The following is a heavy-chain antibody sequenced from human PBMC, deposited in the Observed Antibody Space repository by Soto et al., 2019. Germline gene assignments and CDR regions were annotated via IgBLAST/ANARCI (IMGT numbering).Heavy chain of an antibody. CDR3: ARDACSSTSCYWGVQYDFWSGYYYYGMDV. CDR2: IWYDGSNK. V-gene: IGHV3-33*01. J-gene: IGHJ6*02. D-gene: IGHD2-2*01. CDR1: GFTFSSYG. Sequence: GGSLRLSCAASGFTFSSYGMHWVRQAPGKGLEWVAVIWYDGSNKYYADSVKGRFTISRDNSKNTLYLQMNSLRAEDTAVYYCARDACSSTSCYWGVQYDFWSGYYYYGMDVWGQGTTVTVSS.